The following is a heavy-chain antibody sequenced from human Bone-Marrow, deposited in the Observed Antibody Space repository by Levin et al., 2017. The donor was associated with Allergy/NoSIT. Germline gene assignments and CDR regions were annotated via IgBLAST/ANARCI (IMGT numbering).Heavy chain of an antibody. J-gene: IGHJ4*02. CDR1: GFTFSSYG. D-gene: IGHD6-19*01. CDR2: ITGSGSTT. Sequence: GGSLRLSCAASGFTFSSYGMSWVRQAPGKGLEWVSDITGSGSTTYYADSVKGRFAISRDDSKNTVYLQMNSLRVEDTALYYCAKDFWAWSSGATGPFDTWGQGTLVTVSS. V-gene: IGHV3-23*01. CDR3: AKDFWAWSSGATGPFDT.